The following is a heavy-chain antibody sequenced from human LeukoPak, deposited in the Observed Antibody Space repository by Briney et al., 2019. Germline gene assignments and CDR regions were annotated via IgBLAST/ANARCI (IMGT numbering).Heavy chain of an antibody. CDR2: ISAYNGNT. D-gene: IGHD3-10*01. CDR3: ARDKDEILWFRELKGNWFDP. Sequence: ASVKVSCKASGYTFTSYGISWVRQAPGQGLEWMGWISAYNGNTNYAQKLQGRVTMTTDTSTSTAYMELRSLRSDDTAVYYCARDKDEILWFRELKGNWFDPWGQGTLVTVSS. CDR1: GYTFTSYG. V-gene: IGHV1-18*01. J-gene: IGHJ5*02.